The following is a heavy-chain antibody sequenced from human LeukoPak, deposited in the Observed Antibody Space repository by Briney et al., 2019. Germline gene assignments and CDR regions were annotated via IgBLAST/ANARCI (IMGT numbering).Heavy chain of an antibody. V-gene: IGHV3-30-3*01. Sequence: GGSLRLSCAASGFTFSSYAMHWVRQAPGKGLEWVAVISYDGSNKYYADSVKGRFTISRDNSKNTLYLQMNSLRAEDTAVYYCARACFWGLDYWDQGTLVTVSS. CDR1: GFTFSSYA. CDR2: ISYDGSNK. J-gene: IGHJ4*02. D-gene: IGHD3-16*01. CDR3: ARACFWGLDY.